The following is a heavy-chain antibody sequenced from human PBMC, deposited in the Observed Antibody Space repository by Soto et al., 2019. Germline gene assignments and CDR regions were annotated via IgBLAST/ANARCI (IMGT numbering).Heavy chain of an antibody. J-gene: IGHJ6*02. CDR2: ISGSGGST. Sequence: EVQLLESGGGLVQPGGSLRLSCAASGFTFSSYAMSWVRQAPGKGLEWVSAISGSGGSTYYADSVKGRFTISRDNSKNTLYLQMNSLRAEDTAVYYCANPSRSSSGYHYYYYGMDVWGQGTTVTVSS. CDR1: GFTFSSYA. CDR3: ANPSRSSSGYHYYYYGMDV. D-gene: IGHD6-19*01. V-gene: IGHV3-23*01.